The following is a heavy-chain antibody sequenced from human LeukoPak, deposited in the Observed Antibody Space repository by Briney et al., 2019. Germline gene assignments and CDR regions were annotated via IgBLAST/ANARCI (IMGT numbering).Heavy chain of an antibody. J-gene: IGHJ3*02. D-gene: IGHD6-13*01. Sequence: GGSLRLSCEASGFTFSNYAMHWVRQAPAEGLQWVAVISRDGTEHYYADSVKGRLTISRDNSQSTLYLHMNSLSTEDTAIYYCARAIRAPGTPENGFDIWGQGTMVTVSS. CDR1: GFTFSNYA. CDR2: ISRDGTEH. CDR3: ARAIRAPGTPENGFDI. V-gene: IGHV3-30*04.